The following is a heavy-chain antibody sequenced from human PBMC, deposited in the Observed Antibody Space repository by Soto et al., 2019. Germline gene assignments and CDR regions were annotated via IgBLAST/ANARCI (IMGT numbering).Heavy chain of an antibody. V-gene: IGHV4-59*08. Sequence: QVQLQESGPGVVKPSETLSLTCTISGGSISGYYWTWIRQSPGKGLEYIGYIYSGNTNYNPSLNSRVTISVDTYKKHVNLNLRSVTVAVTAVYYCGRISNPGDYAYWGQGTLVTVSS. J-gene: IGHJ4*02. CDR3: GRISNPGDYAY. CDR2: IYSGNT. D-gene: IGHD3-16*01. CDR1: GGSISGYY.